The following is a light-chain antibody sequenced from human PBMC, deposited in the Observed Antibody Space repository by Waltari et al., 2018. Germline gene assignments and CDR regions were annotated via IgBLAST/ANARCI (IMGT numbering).Light chain of an antibody. CDR2: SAY. Sequence: EIVMTQSPATLSLSTGETATLSCRAGQSVGIYLDWYQQITGQGPKLLVHSAYFRATGIPDRFSCSGSSTDFTLTISSLEPEDVGVYHCQQYNDLYSFGQGTKVEIK. V-gene: IGKV3D-7*01. CDR3: QQYNDLYS. CDR1: QSVGIY. J-gene: IGKJ2*03.